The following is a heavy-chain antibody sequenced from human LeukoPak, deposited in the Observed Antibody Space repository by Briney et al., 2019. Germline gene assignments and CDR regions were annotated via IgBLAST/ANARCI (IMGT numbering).Heavy chain of an antibody. D-gene: IGHD4/OR15-4a*01. V-gene: IGHV1-18*04. CDR2: ISAHNGNT. Sequence: GASVKVSCKASGYTFTSYGIIWVRQALGQGLEWMGWISAHNGNTKYTQEFQGRVTMTTDTSTSTAYMELRSLRSDDTAVYYCARKYGGFDYWGQGTLVTVSS. CDR3: ARKYGGFDY. J-gene: IGHJ4*02. CDR1: GYTFTSYG.